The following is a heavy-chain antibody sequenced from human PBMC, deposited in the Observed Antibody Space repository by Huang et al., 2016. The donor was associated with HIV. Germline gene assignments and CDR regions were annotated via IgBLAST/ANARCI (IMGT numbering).Heavy chain of an antibody. D-gene: IGHD3-16*01. V-gene: IGHV7-4-1*02. CDR2: INTDTRNT. Sequence: GASVKVSCKASGYRFTQYAMKWVRQAPGQGLEWMGWINTDTRNTSYAQGFTGRIVFPVDASVSTAYLQINSLEAEDAAIYYCARLPYGCGAFDIWGQGTMVTVSS. CDR3: ARLPYGCGAFDI. J-gene: IGHJ3*02. CDR1: GYRFTQYA.